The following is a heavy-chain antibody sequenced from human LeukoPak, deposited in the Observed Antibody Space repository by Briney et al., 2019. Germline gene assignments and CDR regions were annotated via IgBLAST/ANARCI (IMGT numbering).Heavy chain of an antibody. J-gene: IGHJ4*02. CDR2: INHSGST. CDR1: GGSFSGYY. Sequence: SETLPLTCAVYGGSFSGYYWSWIRQPPGKGLEWIGEINHSGSTNYNPPLKSRVTISVDTSKNQFSLKLSSVTAADTAVYYCARGGHDYAKFDYWGQGTLVTVSS. D-gene: IGHD3-16*01. V-gene: IGHV4-34*01. CDR3: ARGGHDYAKFDY.